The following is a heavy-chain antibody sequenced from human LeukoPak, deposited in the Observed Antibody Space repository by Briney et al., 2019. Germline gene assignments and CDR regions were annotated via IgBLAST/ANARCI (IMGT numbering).Heavy chain of an antibody. D-gene: IGHD6-6*01. CDR2: ISATGTSI. CDR1: GFAFSNYA. Sequence: GGSLRLSCAASGFAFSNYAMTWVRQAPGKGLEWVSFISATGTSIFYSDSVKGRFTISRDNAKNSLYLQMNSLRAEDTALYYCARVSYSSSYYFDYWGQGTLVTVSS. V-gene: IGHV3-21*01. CDR3: ARVSYSSSYYFDY. J-gene: IGHJ4*02.